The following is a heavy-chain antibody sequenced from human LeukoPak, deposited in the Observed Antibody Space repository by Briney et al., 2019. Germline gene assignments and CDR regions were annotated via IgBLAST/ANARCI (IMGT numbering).Heavy chain of an antibody. Sequence: GGSLRLSCAASGFTFSSYWMHWVRQAPGKGLVWVSRINTDGSSTSYADSVKGRFTISRDNAKNTLYLQMNSLRAEDTAVYYCARGELGYCSSTSCLRRAFDIWGQGTMVTVSS. CDR2: INTDGSST. D-gene: IGHD2-2*01. CDR1: GFTFSSYW. J-gene: IGHJ3*02. CDR3: ARGELGYCSSTSCLRRAFDI. V-gene: IGHV3-74*01.